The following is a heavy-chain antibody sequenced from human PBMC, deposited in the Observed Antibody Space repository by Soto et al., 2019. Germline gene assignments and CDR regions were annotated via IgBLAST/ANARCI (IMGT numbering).Heavy chain of an antibody. Sequence: ASVKVSCKASGYTFTSYGISWVRQAPGQGLEWMGWISAYNGNTNYAQKLQGRVTMTTDTSTSTAYMELRSLRSDDTAVYYCASNPYGDYDYYYYYYGMDVWGQGTTVT. V-gene: IGHV1-18*01. CDR3: ASNPYGDYDYYYYYYGMDV. D-gene: IGHD4-17*01. CDR1: GYTFTSYG. J-gene: IGHJ6*02. CDR2: ISAYNGNT.